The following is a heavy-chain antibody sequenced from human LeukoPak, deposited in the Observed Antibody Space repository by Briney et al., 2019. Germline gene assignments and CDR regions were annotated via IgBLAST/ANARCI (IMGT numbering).Heavy chain of an antibody. Sequence: PGRSLRLSCAASGFTFSSYGMHWVRQAPGKGLEWGAVISYDGSNKYYADSVKGRFTISRDNSKNTLYLHMNSLRAEDTAVYYCAKKRGIYGDHARYFDYWGQGTLVTVSS. CDR1: GFTFSSYG. V-gene: IGHV3-30*18. CDR2: ISYDGSNK. J-gene: IGHJ4*02. D-gene: IGHD4-17*01. CDR3: AKKRGIYGDHARYFDY.